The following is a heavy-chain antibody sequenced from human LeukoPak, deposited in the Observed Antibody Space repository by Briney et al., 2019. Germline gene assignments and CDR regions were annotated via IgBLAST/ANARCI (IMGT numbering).Heavy chain of an antibody. V-gene: IGHV3-74*01. CDR2: TSTDESTT. CDR3: AVGPSTGEGL. CDR1: GFTFSRYW. J-gene: IGHJ4*02. D-gene: IGHD1-26*01. Sequence: GGSLRLSCAASGFTFSRYWMHWVRQAPGKGLVWVSRTSTDESTTDYADSVKGRFTISRDNAKNTLYLQMNSLRAEDTAVYYCAVGPSTGEGLWGLGTLVTVSS.